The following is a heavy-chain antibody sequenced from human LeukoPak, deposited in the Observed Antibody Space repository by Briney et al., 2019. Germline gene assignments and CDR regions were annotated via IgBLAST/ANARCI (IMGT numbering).Heavy chain of an antibody. D-gene: IGHD5-18*01. V-gene: IGHV3-23*01. J-gene: IGHJ4*02. Sequence: GGSLRLSCAASGFTFSSYAMSWVRQAPGKGLEWVSAISGSGGSTYYADSVKGRFTISRDNSKNTLYLQMNSLRAEDTAVYYCATEDTAMRGEDYFDYWGQGTLVTVSS. CDR2: ISGSGGST. CDR3: ATEDTAMRGEDYFDY. CDR1: GFTFSSYA.